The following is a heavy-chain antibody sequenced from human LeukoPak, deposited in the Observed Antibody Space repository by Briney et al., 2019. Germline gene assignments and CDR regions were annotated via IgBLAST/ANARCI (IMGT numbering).Heavy chain of an antibody. CDR1: GYTFTSYD. J-gene: IGHJ3*02. V-gene: IGHV1-8*01. CDR3: ASQGASTRLDAFDI. CDR2: MNPNSGNT. D-gene: IGHD2-2*01. Sequence: ASVKVSCKASGYTFTSYDINWVRQATGQGLEWMGWMNPNSGNTGYAQKFQGRVTMTRNTSINTAYMELSSLRSEDTAVYYCASQGASTRLDAFDIWGQGTMVTVSS.